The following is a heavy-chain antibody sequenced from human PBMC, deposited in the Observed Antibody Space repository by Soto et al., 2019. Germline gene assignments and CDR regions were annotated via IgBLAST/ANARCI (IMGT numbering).Heavy chain of an antibody. J-gene: IGHJ4*02. Sequence: EVQLLESGGGGVQPGGSLRLSCAASGFIFSDYAMTWVRQTPGKGLEWVSAITSSGSSTYFADSLKGRIPISGTNSKNILSLQMDSLIVEEPAIYYWAKGVEGYVVSSFDSWGQGALVTFAS. CDR1: GFIFSDYA. D-gene: IGHD5-12*01. CDR2: ITSSGSST. CDR3: AKGVEGYVVSSFDS. V-gene: IGHV3-23*01.